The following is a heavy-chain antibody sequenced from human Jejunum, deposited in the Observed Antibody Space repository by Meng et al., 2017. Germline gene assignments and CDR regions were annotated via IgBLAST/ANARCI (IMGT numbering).Heavy chain of an antibody. Sequence: QVQLQQWGAGLLKPSETLSLPCAFYGGSSSGFYLSWIRQPPGKGLEWIGEIHPSGSTDYNPSLKSRLTISLDTSKNQFSLSLNSATAADTGIYYCTRGTDRAKSGDYWGQGTLVTVSS. CDR3: TRGTDRAKSGDY. D-gene: IGHD1-14*01. V-gene: IGHV4-34*01. CDR2: IHPSGST. J-gene: IGHJ4*02. CDR1: GGSSSGFY.